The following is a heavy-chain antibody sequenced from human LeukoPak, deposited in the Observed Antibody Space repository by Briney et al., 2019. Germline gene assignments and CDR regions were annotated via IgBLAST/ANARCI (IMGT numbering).Heavy chain of an antibody. V-gene: IGHV1-46*01. CDR1: GYTFTSYY. J-gene: IGHJ5*02. CDR2: INPSGGST. D-gene: IGHD3-22*01. Sequence: ASVKVSCKASGYTFTSYYMHWVRQAPGQGLEWMGIINPSGGSTSYAQKFQGRVTMTRDTSTSTVYTELSSLRSEDTAVYYCARELGDYDSSGYLYNWFDPWGQGTLVTVSS. CDR3: ARELGDYDSSGYLYNWFDP.